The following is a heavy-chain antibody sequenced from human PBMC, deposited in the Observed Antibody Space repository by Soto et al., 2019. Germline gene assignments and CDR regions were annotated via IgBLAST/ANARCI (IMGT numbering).Heavy chain of an antibody. V-gene: IGHV3-33*01. CDR2: IWYDGSKR. CDR1: GFSLRNYG. D-gene: IGHD1-26*01. J-gene: IGHJ6*02. Sequence: QEQLVESGGGVVQPGRSLRLSCAASGFSLRNYGIHWVRQAPGKGLDWVAVIWYDGSKRYYAASVRGRFTISRDKSENTVDRQKHSLSAEDTAVYCCGRGWGCGVHHSCLDVWGQGTTVVVS. CDR3: GRGWGCGVHHSCLDV.